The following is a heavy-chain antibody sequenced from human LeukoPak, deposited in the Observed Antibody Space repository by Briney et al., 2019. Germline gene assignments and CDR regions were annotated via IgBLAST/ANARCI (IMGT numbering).Heavy chain of an antibody. J-gene: IGHJ6*02. CDR3: ARGSLPPHYYYGMDV. V-gene: IGHV1-8*01. Sequence: ASVKVSCKASGYTFTNYEINWVRQGTGQGLEWLGWMNPSSGNTGYAQKFQGRVTMTRDTSISTAYMELSSLRSEDTAVYYCARGSLPPHYYYGMDVWGQGTTVTVSS. CDR1: GYTFTNYE. CDR2: MNPSSGNT.